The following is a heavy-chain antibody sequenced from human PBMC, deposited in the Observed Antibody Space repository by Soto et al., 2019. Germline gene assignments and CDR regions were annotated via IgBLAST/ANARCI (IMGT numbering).Heavy chain of an antibody. Sequence: GSLRLSCSASGFTFITYAMTWVRQAPGRGLEWVSTILHDETPFYTDSVKGRFTISRDNVRGTLYLQMNGLRVEDAALYFCAKDLFPTSGQRFFFESWGQGSLVTVSS. CDR3: AKDLFPTSGQRFFFES. CDR2: ILHDETP. CDR1: GFTFITYA. V-gene: IGHV3-23*01. J-gene: IGHJ4*02. D-gene: IGHD2-21*01.